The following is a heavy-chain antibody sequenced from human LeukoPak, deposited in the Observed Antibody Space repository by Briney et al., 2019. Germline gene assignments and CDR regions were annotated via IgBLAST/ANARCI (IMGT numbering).Heavy chain of an antibody. D-gene: IGHD3-10*01. CDR3: ARVFYYYGTHYFDY. J-gene: IGHJ4*02. Sequence: TGGSLRLSCAASGLTFSRYAMSWVRQAPGKGLEWVSGVSTSGGSTYYADSVKGRFTISRDNSKNTLYLQMNSLRAEDTAVYYCARVFYYYGTHYFDYWGQGTLVTVSS. CDR2: VSTSGGST. V-gene: IGHV3-23*01. CDR1: GLTFSRYA.